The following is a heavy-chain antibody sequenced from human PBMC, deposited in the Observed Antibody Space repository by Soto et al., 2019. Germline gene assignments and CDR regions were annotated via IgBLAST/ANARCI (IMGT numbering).Heavy chain of an antibody. V-gene: IGHV3-30*18. CDR3: AKDFGSVDYSRGYFDY. D-gene: IGHD3-10*01. CDR2: ISYDGSNK. Sequence: PGGSLRLSCAASRFTFSSYGMHWVRQAPGKGLGWVAVISYDGSNKYYADSVKGRFTISRDNSKNTLYLQMNSLRAEDTAVYYCAKDFGSVDYSRGYFDYWGQATLVTASS. J-gene: IGHJ4*02. CDR1: RFTFSSYG.